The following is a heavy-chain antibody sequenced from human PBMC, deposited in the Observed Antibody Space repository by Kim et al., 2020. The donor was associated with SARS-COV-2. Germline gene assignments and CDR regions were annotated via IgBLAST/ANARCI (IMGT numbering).Heavy chain of an antibody. CDR1: GYTFTSYD. CDR3: ARVITPPGYYYYGMDV. J-gene: IGHJ6*02. V-gene: IGHV1-8*01. CDR2: MNPNSGNT. Sequence: ASVKVSCKASGYTFTSYDINWVRQATGQGLEWMGWMNPNSGNTGYAQKFQGRVTMTRNTSISTAYMELSSLRSEDTAVYYCARVITPPGYYYYGMDVWGQGTTVTVSS. D-gene: IGHD3-16*02.